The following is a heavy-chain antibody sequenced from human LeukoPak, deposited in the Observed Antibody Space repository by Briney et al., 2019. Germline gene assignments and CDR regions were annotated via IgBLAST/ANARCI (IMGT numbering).Heavy chain of an antibody. CDR2: ISAYNGNT. Sequence: ASVKVSCKASGYTFTSYDINWVRQAPGQGLEWMGWISAYNGNTNYAQKLQGRVTMTTDTSTSTAYMELRSLRSDDTAVYYCARDYYDSSGYLHGSGYWGQGTLVTVSS. CDR1: GYTFTSYD. D-gene: IGHD3-22*01. V-gene: IGHV1-18*01. J-gene: IGHJ4*02. CDR3: ARDYYDSSGYLHGSGY.